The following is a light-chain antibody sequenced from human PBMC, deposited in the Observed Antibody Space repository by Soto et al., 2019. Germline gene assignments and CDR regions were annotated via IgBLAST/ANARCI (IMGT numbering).Light chain of an antibody. Sequence: EVVMTQSPATLSVSPGERVTLSCRASQSINAHLAWYQQKPGQDPRLLIHGASTRATGIPARFSGSGFGTEFIHTISSLQSEDFAVDYCQQYNTWLWTFGQGTKVEIQ. CDR1: QSINAH. CDR2: GAS. V-gene: IGKV3-15*01. J-gene: IGKJ1*01. CDR3: QQYNTWLWT.